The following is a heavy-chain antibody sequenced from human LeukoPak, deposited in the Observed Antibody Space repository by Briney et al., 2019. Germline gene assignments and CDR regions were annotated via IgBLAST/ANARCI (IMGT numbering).Heavy chain of an antibody. CDR2: ISSGGGYI. D-gene: IGHD6-19*01. V-gene: IGHV3-43*02. CDR1: GFIFNDYA. J-gene: IGHJ4*02. CDR3: ARESESSGWYDY. Sequence: PGGSLRLSRAAPGFIFNDYAIQWVRQAPGKGVEWVSSISSGGGYIFYADSVKGRYTISIDNSKHSLYLQMNSLRSDDTALYYCARESESSGWYDYWGQGTLVTVSS.